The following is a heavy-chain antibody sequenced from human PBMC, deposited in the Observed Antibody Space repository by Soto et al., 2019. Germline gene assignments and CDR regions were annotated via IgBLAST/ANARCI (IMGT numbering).Heavy chain of an antibody. CDR2: IYYSGST. Sequence: SETLSLTCTVSGGSISSYYWSWIRQPPGKGLEWIGYIYYSGSTNYNPSLKSRVTISVDTSKNQFSLKLSSVTAADTAVYYCARHEYSGSYWGAFDIWGQGTMVTVSS. V-gene: IGHV4-59*08. J-gene: IGHJ3*02. CDR1: GGSISSYY. CDR3: ARHEYSGSYWGAFDI. D-gene: IGHD1-26*01.